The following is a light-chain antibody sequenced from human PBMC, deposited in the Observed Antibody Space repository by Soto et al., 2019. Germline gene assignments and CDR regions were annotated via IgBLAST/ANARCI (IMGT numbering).Light chain of an antibody. Sequence: EIVLTQSPATLSLSPVSRATLSCRASQTVSSSLAWYQQKPGQAPRLLIYGASNRATGIPDRFSGSGSGTDFTLTISRLEPEDFAVYYCQQYGSSGTFGQGTKVDIK. CDR2: GAS. J-gene: IGKJ1*01. CDR3: QQYGSSGT. V-gene: IGKV3-20*01. CDR1: QTVSSS.